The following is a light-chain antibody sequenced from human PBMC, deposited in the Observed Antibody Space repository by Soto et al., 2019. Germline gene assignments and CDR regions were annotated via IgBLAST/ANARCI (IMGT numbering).Light chain of an antibody. CDR3: QQYNSYPYT. CDR1: KSISSW. Sequence: DIQMTQSTSTLSASVGDRVTITCRASKSISSWLAWYQQKPGKAPKLLIYKASSLESGVPSRFSSSGSGTTFNLTISSLQPDEFATYYCQQYNSYPYTVGPGKKLY. V-gene: IGKV1-5*03. CDR2: KAS. J-gene: IGKJ3*01.